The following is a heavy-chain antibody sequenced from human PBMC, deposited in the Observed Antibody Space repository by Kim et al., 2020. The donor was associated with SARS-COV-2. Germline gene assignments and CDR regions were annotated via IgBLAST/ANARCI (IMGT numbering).Heavy chain of an antibody. CDR3: ARTRIVGATVAFDI. CDR1: GGTFSSYA. CDR2: IIPIFGTA. D-gene: IGHD1-26*01. Sequence: SVKVSCKASGGTFSSYAISWVRQAPGQGLEWMGGIIPIFGTANYAQKFQGRFTITADESTSTAYMELSSLRSEDTAVYYCARTRIVGATVAFDIWGQGTMVTVSS. J-gene: IGHJ3*02. V-gene: IGHV1-69*13.